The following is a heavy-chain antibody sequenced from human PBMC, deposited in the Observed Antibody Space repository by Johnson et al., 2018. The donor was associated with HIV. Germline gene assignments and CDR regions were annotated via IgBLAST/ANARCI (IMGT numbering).Heavy chain of an antibody. V-gene: IGHV3-23*04. J-gene: IGHJ3*02. CDR3: AKDLSVGALFFPTHDAFDI. D-gene: IGHD3-10*01. Sequence: VQLVESGGDLVKPGGSLRLSCAASGFTVSSNYMNWVRQAPGKGLEWVSAISGSCGSTYYADSVKGRFTLPRDNSKNTLYMQMTSLRAEDTAIYYCAKDLSVGALFFPTHDAFDIWGQGTTVTVSS. CDR2: ISGSCGST. CDR1: GFTVSSNY.